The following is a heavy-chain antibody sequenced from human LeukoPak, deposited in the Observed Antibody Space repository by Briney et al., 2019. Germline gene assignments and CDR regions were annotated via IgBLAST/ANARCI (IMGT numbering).Heavy chain of an antibody. V-gene: IGHV3-33*01. CDR3: ARAMVRGVPGGGFDP. Sequence: PGGSLRLSCAASGFTFSSYGMHWVRQAPGKGLEWVAAIWYDGSNKYYADSVKGRFTISRDNSKNTLYLQMNSLRAEDTAVYYCARAMVRGVPGGGFDPWGQGTLVTVSS. J-gene: IGHJ5*02. CDR2: IWYDGSNK. CDR1: GFTFSSYG. D-gene: IGHD3-10*01.